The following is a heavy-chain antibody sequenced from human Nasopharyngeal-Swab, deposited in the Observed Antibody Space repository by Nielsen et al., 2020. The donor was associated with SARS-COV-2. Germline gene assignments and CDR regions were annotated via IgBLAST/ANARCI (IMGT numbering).Heavy chain of an antibody. D-gene: IGHD3-3*01. Sequence: ASVKVSCKPSGYTFTSYDINWVRQATGQGLEWMGWMNPNSGNTGYAQKFQGRVTMTRNTSIRTAYMELSSLRSEDTAVYYCARAGTYYDFWSGSPGGMDVWGQGTTVTVSS. J-gene: IGHJ6*02. CDR2: MNPNSGNT. CDR1: GYTFTSYD. V-gene: IGHV1-8*01. CDR3: ARAGTYYDFWSGSPGGMDV.